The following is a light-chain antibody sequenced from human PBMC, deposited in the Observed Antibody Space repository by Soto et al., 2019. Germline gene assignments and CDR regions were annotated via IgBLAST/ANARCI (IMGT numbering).Light chain of an antibody. Sequence: PVLTQPDSRTGSPGQSITISCTGTSSAIGAYDYVSWFQQHPGKAPKLMISEVNNRPSGVPERFSGSKSGNTASLTVSGLQADDEAHYYCSSYAGSNNFVFGTGT. CDR3: SSYAGSNNFV. J-gene: IGLJ1*01. CDR2: EVN. V-gene: IGLV2-8*01. CDR1: SSAIGAYDY.